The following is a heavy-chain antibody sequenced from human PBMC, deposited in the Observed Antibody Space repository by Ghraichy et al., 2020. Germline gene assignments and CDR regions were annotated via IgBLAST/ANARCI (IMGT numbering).Heavy chain of an antibody. Sequence: GGSLRLSCAASGFTFSNYAMSWVRQAPGKGLEWVSGFSGSGGSTYYADSMKGRFTISRDNSKNTLYLQMNSLRAEDTAVYYCAKKGKYYDSGSYFDYWGQGTLVTVSS. V-gene: IGHV3-23*01. CDR3: AKKGKYYDSGSYFDY. CDR2: FSGSGGST. J-gene: IGHJ4*02. CDR1: GFTFSNYA. D-gene: IGHD3-10*01.